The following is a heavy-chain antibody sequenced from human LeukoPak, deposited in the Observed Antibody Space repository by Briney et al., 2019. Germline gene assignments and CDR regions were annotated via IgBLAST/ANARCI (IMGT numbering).Heavy chain of an antibody. CDR2: ISGSGGST. CDR3: AKGWRYTPRNDAFDI. V-gene: IGHV3-23*01. J-gene: IGHJ3*02. CDR1: GFTFSSYA. Sequence: PGGSLRLSCAASGFTFSSYAMSWVRQAPGKGLEWVSAISGSGGSTYYADSVKGRFTISRDNSKNTLYLQMNSLRAEDTAVYHCAKGWRYTPRNDAFDIWGQGTMVTVSS. D-gene: IGHD5-24*01.